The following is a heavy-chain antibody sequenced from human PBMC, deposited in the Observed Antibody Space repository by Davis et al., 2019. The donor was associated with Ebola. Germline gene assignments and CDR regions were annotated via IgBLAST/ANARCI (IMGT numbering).Heavy chain of an antibody. J-gene: IGHJ5*02. Sequence: SETLSLTCAVYGQSFSDYYWSWIRRPPGQGLEWIAEINQRGSTNYNPSLKSRVTISVDTSKNQFSLKLSSVTAADTAVYYCARMDYYYGSGTNRFDPWGQGTLVTVSS. CDR2: INQRGST. CDR3: ARMDYYYGSGTNRFDP. D-gene: IGHD3-10*01. V-gene: IGHV4-34*01. CDR1: GQSFSDYY.